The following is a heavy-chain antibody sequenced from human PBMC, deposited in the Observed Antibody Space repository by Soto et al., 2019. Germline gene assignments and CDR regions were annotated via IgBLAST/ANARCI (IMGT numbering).Heavy chain of an antibody. V-gene: IGHV4-4*02. CDR3: AKNGWYSADI. Sequence: QMQLQESGPGLVKPSGTLSLACAVSGASVSSDNWWSWVRQPPGKGLEWFGEIFHSETTNYNPSFKSRVTISVDKSKNQFSLTLTSVTAADTAVYYCAKNGWYSADIWGQGTLVTVSS. J-gene: IGHJ3*02. CDR2: IFHSETT. CDR1: GASVSSDNW. D-gene: IGHD6-19*01.